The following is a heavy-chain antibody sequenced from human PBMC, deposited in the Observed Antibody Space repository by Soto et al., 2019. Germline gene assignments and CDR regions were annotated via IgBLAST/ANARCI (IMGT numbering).Heavy chain of an antibody. CDR3: ARLHGYSSGWYDY. V-gene: IGHV1-18*04. Sequence: QVQLVQSGAEVKKPGASVKVSCKASGYTFSSNGVSWVRQAPGHGLEWMGWISTFNGNAHYAQKFQGRVTMTTDTSTNTAYMELTSLSSDDTAVYYCARLHGYSSGWYDYWGQGTLVTVSS. CDR1: GYTFSSNG. CDR2: ISTFNGNA. D-gene: IGHD6-19*01. J-gene: IGHJ4*02.